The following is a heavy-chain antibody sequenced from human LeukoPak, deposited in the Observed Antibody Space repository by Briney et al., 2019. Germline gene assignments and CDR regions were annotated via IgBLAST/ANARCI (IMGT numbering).Heavy chain of an antibody. CDR3: ARSRYCSSTSCLNFDY. V-gene: IGHV4-34*01. D-gene: IGHD2-2*01. Sequence: PSETLSLTCAVYGGSFSGYYWSWIRQPPGKGLEWIGEINHSGSTNYNPSLKSRVTISVDTSKNQFSLKLSSVTAADTAVYYCARSRYCSSTSCLNFDYWGQGTLVTVSS. CDR2: INHSGST. CDR1: GGSFSGYY. J-gene: IGHJ4*02.